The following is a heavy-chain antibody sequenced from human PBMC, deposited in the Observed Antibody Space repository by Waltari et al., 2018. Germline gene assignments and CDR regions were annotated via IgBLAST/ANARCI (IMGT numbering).Heavy chain of an antibody. J-gene: IGHJ3*02. CDR1: GGSISSSSYY. V-gene: IGHV4-39*01. Sequence: QLQLQESGPGLVKPSETLSLTCTVSGGSISSSSYYWGWIRQPPGKGLEWIGSIYYSGSTYYNPSLKSRVTIAVDTSKNQFSRKLSSVTAADTAVYYCARHFGEQWLVPDDAFDIWGQGTMVTVSS. D-gene: IGHD6-19*01. CDR2: IYYSGST. CDR3: ARHFGEQWLVPDDAFDI.